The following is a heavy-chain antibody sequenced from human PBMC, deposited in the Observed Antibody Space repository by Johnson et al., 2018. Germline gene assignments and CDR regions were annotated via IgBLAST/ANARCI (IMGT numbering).Heavy chain of an antibody. CDR2: ISYDGSSQ. CDR1: GFTFSNYG. Sequence: QVQLVQSGGGVVQPGRSLGLSCAASGFTFSNYGMHWVRQAPGKGLEWVAVISYDGSSQYYADSVNGRFTISRDNSKNTLYLQRTSLRAEDTAVYYCAKRRGTPSTLFDAFDVWGQGTMVTVSS. J-gene: IGHJ3*01. V-gene: IGHV3-30*18. CDR3: AKRRGTPSTLFDAFDV. D-gene: IGHD3-16*01.